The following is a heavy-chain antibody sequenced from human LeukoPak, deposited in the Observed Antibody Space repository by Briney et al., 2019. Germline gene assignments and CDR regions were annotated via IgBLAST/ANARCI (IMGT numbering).Heavy chain of an antibody. D-gene: IGHD3-10*01. J-gene: IGHJ4*02. CDR1: GFTFSSYA. CDR2: ISGSGGST. CDR3: AKDLGWFGELSPYYFDY. V-gene: IGHV3-23*01. Sequence: PGGSQRLSCAASGFTFSSYAMSWVRQAPGKGLEWVSDISGSGGSTYYADSVKGRFTISRDNSKNTLYLQMNSLGAEDTAVYYCAKDLGWFGELSPYYFDYWGQGTLVTVSS.